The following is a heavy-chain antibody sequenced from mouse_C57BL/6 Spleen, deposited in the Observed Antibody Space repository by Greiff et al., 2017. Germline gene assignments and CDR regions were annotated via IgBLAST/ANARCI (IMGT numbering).Heavy chain of an antibody. Sequence: VQLQQSEPELVKPGASVKISCKASGSSFTGSYMTWVKQSPEKSLEWIGEITPSTGGTPYNQKFKAKATLTVDKSSSTAYMQLKSLTAEDSAVYYCASNPYSNTYAMDYWGQGTSVTVSS. J-gene: IGHJ4*01. CDR2: ITPSTGGT. CDR3: ASNPYSNTYAMDY. V-gene: IGHV1-42*01. CDR1: GSSFTGSY. D-gene: IGHD2-5*01.